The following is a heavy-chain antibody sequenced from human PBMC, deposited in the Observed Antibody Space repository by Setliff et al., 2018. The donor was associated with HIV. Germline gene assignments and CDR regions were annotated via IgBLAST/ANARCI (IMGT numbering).Heavy chain of an antibody. J-gene: IGHJ3*02. CDR1: GGSISSGSYY. CDR2: IYTNGYT. CDR3: ARAPPGIQNDAFDI. Sequence: PSETLSLTCSVSGGSISSGSYYWTWIRQPAGKGPEWIGHIYTNGYTNYNPSLKSRVTISVDTSKNQFSLRLTSVTAADTAVYYCARAPPGIQNDAFDIWGQGTMVTVSS. V-gene: IGHV4-61*09.